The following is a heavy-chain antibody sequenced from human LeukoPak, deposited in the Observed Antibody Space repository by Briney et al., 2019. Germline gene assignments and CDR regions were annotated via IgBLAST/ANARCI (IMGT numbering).Heavy chain of an antibody. CDR1: GGSISSSSYY. CDR3: ARGVPPVDY. D-gene: IGHD6-6*01. CDR2: IYYSGST. Sequence: SETLSLTCTVSGGSISSSSYYWGWIRQPPGKGLEWIGSIYYSGSTYYTPSLKSRVTISVDTSKNQFSLKLSSVTAADTAVYYCARGVPPVDYWGQGTLVTVSS. V-gene: IGHV4-39*07. J-gene: IGHJ4*02.